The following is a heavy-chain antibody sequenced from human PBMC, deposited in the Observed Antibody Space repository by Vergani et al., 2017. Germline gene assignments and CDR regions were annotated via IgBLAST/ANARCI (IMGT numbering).Heavy chain of an antibody. CDR1: GFTFIMHA. J-gene: IGHJ3*02. D-gene: IGHD6-19*01. CDR3: AKVGRSEVAGTFGAFDI. CDR2: LSASDRRT. V-gene: IGHV3-23*01. Sequence: EVQLLESGGDLVQPGGSLRLSCAASGFTFIMHAMSWVRQAPGKGLEWVSTLSASDRRTHYADPVKGRFAISRDNSKNTLFLHMNSLRPEDTAVYYCAKVGRSEVAGTFGAFDIWGQGTMVTVS.